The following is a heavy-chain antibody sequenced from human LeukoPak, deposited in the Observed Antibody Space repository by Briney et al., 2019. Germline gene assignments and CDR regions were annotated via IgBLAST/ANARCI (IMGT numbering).Heavy chain of an antibody. CDR3: ARDGWLLFSYGMDV. V-gene: IGHV3-21*01. CDR1: GFTFSSYS. CDR2: ISSSSSYI. D-gene: IGHD5-18*01. Sequence: GGSLRLSCAASGFTFSSYSMTWVRQAPGKGLEWVSSISSSSSYIYYADSVKGRFTISRDNAKNSLYLQMNSLRAEDTAVYYCARDGWLLFSYGMDVWGQGTTVTVSS. J-gene: IGHJ6*02.